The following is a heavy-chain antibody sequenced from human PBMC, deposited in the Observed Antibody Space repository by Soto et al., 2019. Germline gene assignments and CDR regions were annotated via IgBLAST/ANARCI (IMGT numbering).Heavy chain of an antibody. D-gene: IGHD3-22*01. V-gene: IGHV5-51*01. J-gene: IGHJ3*02. CDR1: GYSFTSYW. Sequence: GESLKISCKGSGYSFTSYWIGWVRQMPGKGLEWMGIIYPGDSDTRYSPSLQGQVTISADKSISTAYLQWSSLKASDTAMYYCARKRTYYYDSSDAFDIWGQGTMVTVSS. CDR2: IYPGDSDT. CDR3: ARKRTYYYDSSDAFDI.